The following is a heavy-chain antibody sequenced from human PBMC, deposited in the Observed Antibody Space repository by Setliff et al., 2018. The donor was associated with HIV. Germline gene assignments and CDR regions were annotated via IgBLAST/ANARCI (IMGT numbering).Heavy chain of an antibody. V-gene: IGHV4-38-2*01. D-gene: IGHD1-1*01. CDR2: IYHSGGT. CDR1: GYFINIGHY. J-gene: IGHJ3*01. Sequence: SETLSLTCRVSGYFINIGHYCGWLRQSPGKGLEWIGTIYHSGGTYYNPSLKSRVTISVDTSKNQFSLNLSSGTAADTAVYYCARTTRHDGAAYDAFDLWGQWTLVTVSS. CDR3: ARTTRHDGAAYDAFDL.